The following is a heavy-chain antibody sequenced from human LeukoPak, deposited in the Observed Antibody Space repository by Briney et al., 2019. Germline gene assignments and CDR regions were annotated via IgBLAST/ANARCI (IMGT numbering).Heavy chain of an antibody. J-gene: IGHJ6*03. V-gene: IGHV3-30*04. Sequence: GRSLRLSCAASGFTFSSYAMHWVRQAPGKGLEWVAVISYDGSNKYYAHSVKGRFTISRDNSKNTLFLQMNSLGAEDTAVYYCARVRREMKRSLGRTTEYSYYYYMDVWGKGTTVTVSS. CDR2: ISYDGSNK. D-gene: IGHD1/OR15-1a*01. CDR1: GFTFSSYA. CDR3: ARVRREMKRSLGRTTEYSYYYYMDV.